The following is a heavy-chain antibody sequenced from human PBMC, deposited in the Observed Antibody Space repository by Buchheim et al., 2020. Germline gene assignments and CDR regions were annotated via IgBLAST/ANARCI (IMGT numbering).Heavy chain of an antibody. V-gene: IGHV3-48*03. CDR3: ARVQSSSWYSRRRYYGMDV. CDR1: GFTFSSYE. J-gene: IGHJ6*02. Sequence: EVQLVESGGGLVQPGGSLRLSCAASGFTFSSYEMNWVRQAPGKGLEWVSYISSSGSTIYYADSVMGRFTISRDNAKNSLYLQMNSLRAEDTAVYYCARVQSSSWYSRRRYYGMDVWGQGTT. D-gene: IGHD6-13*01. CDR2: ISSSGSTI.